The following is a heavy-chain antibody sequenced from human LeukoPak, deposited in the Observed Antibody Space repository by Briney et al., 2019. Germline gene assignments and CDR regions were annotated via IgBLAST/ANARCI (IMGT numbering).Heavy chain of an antibody. CDR2: IYTSGST. CDR3: ARRGMVRGVIVDY. CDR1: GYSISSGYY. D-gene: IGHD3-10*01. V-gene: IGHV4-61*02. Sequence: PSETLSLTCTVSGYSISSGYYWGWIRQPAGKGLEWIGRIYTSGSTNYNPSLKSRVTISVDTSKNQFSLKLSSVTAADTAVYYCARRGMVRGVIVDYWGQGTLVTVSP. J-gene: IGHJ4*02.